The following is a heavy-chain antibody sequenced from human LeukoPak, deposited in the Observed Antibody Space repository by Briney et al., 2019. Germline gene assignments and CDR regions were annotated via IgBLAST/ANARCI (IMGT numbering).Heavy chain of an antibody. CDR2: ISGSGGST. CDR1: GFTFSSYA. CDR3: AKNAEQYCSGGSCYVSDP. D-gene: IGHD2-15*01. J-gene: IGHJ5*02. Sequence: PGGSLRLSCAASGFTFSSYAMSWVRQAPGKGLEWVSAISGSGGSTYYADSVKGRFTISRDNSKNTLYLQMNGLRAEDAAVYYCAKNAEQYCSGGSCYVSDPWGQGTLVTVSS. V-gene: IGHV3-23*01.